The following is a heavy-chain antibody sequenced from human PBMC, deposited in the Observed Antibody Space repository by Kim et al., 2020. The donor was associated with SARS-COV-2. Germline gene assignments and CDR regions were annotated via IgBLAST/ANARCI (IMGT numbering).Heavy chain of an antibody. J-gene: IGHJ3*02. CDR1: GGSISSSSYY. Sequence: SETLSLTCTVSGGSISSSSYYWGWIRQPPGKGLEWIGSIYYSGSTYYNPSLKSRVTISVDTSKNQFSLKLSSVTAADTAVYYCARHFKALRYFDWLGSAFDIWGKGTMVTVSS. CDR2: IYYSGST. V-gene: IGHV4-39*01. D-gene: IGHD3-9*01. CDR3: ARHFKALRYFDWLGSAFDI.